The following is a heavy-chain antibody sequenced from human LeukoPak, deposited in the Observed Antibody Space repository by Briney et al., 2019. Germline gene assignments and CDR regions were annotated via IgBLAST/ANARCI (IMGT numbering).Heavy chain of an antibody. CDR1: GGTFSSYA. V-gene: IGHV1-69*04. CDR3: ARDEFDYYDSSGYYVPYDY. J-gene: IGHJ4*02. CDR2: IIPILGIA. Sequence: GSSVKVSCKASGGTFSSYAISWVRQAPGQGLEWMGRIIPILGIANYAQKFQGRVTITADKSTSTAYMELSGLRSEDTAVYYCARDEFDYYDSSGYYVPYDYWGQGTLVTVSS. D-gene: IGHD3-22*01.